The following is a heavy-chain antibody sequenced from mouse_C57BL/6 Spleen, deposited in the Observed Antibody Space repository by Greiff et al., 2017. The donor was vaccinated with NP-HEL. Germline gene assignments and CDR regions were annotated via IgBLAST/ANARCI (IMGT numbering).Heavy chain of an antibody. CDR2: IYPGDGDT. J-gene: IGHJ2*01. CDR1: GYAFSSYC. V-gene: IGHV1-80*01. Sequence: QVQLKESGAELVKPGASVKISCKASGYAFSSYCMNWVKQRPGKGLEWIGQIYPGDGDTNYNGKFKGKATLTADKSSSTAYMQLSSLTSEDSAVYFCAHSPFDYWGQGTTLTVSS. CDR3: AHSPFDY.